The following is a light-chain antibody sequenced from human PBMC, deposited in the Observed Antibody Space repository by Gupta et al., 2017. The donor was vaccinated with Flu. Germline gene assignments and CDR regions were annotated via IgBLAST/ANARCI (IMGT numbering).Light chain of an antibody. V-gene: IGKV3-20*01. CDR3: QQYASSLSYS. CDR2: GAS. J-gene: IGKJ2*03. CDR1: QSISSSY. Sequence: EIVLTQSPGTLALSPGERATLSCRASQSISSSYLAWYQQKPGQAPRLLLYGASTRATGIPDRCSGGGSETDFTLTISRLEPEDFAVYYCQQYASSLSYSFGQGTKLEIK.